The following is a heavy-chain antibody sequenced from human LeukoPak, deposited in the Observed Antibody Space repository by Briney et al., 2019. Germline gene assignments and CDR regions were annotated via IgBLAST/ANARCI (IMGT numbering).Heavy chain of an antibody. V-gene: IGHV4-34*01. CDR2: INHSGST. J-gene: IGHJ4*02. CDR3: ARGPGYCSSTSCFSYYFYY. Sequence: PSETLSLTCAAYGGSFSVYYWSWMREPPGKGLEWIGEINHSGSTNYNPSLKSRVTIPVDTSKNQFSLKLSSVTAADTAVYYCARGPGYCSSTSCFSYYFYYWGQGTLVTVSS. CDR1: GGSFSVYY. D-gene: IGHD2-2*01.